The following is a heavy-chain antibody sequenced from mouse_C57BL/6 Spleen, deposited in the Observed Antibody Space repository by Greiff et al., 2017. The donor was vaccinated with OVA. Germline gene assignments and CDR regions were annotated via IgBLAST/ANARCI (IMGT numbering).Heavy chain of an antibody. D-gene: IGHD1-1*01. CDR2: IYPGDGDT. Sequence: VQLQQSGPELVKPGASVKISCKASCYAFSSSWMNWVKQRPGKGLEWIGRIYPGDGDTNYNGKFKGKATLTADKSSSTAYMQLSSLTSEDSAVYFCARDGSSYPFAYWGQGTLVTVSA. J-gene: IGHJ3*01. V-gene: IGHV1-82*01. CDR1: CYAFSSSW. CDR3: ARDGSSYPFAY.